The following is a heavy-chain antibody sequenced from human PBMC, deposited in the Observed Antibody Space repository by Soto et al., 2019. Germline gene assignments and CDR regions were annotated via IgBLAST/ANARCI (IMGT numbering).Heavy chain of an antibody. J-gene: IGHJ6*02. V-gene: IGHV6-1*01. D-gene: IGHD6-19*01. CDR3: ARDRSRIAVAGTQTSYYYCGMDV. CDR1: GDSVSSNSAA. Sequence: SQTLSLTCAISGDSVSSNSAAWNWIRLSPSRGLEWLGRTYYRSKWYNDYAVSVKSRITINPDTSKNQFSLQLNSVTPEDTAVYSCARDRSRIAVAGTQTSYYYCGMDVWGQGTTVTVSS. CDR2: TYYRSKWYN.